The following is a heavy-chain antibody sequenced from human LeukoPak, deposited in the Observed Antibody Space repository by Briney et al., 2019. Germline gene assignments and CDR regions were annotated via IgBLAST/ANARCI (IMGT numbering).Heavy chain of an antibody. CDR1: GYSISSGYY. V-gene: IGHV4-38-2*01. Sequence: SETLSLTCAVSGYSISSGYYWGWIRQPPGKGLEWIGSIYHSGSTYYNPSLKSRVTISVDTSKNQFSLELSSVTAADTAVYYCARRAEYSSSLDWGQGTLVTVSS. J-gene: IGHJ4*02. CDR3: ARRAEYSSSLD. CDR2: IYHSGST. D-gene: IGHD6-6*01.